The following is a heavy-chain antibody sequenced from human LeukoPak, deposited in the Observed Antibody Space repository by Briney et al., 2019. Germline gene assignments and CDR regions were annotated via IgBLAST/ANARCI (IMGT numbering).Heavy chain of an antibody. J-gene: IGHJ4*02. Sequence: PGGSLRLSCAASGFTFSSYAMSWVRQAPGKGLEWVGFIRSKAYGGTTEYAASVKGRFTISRDDSKSIAYLQMNSLKTEDTAVYYCTRRGVLRWGQGTLVTVSS. V-gene: IGHV3-49*04. CDR3: TRRGVLR. CDR1: GFTFSSYA. CDR2: IRSKAYGGTT. D-gene: IGHD3-3*01.